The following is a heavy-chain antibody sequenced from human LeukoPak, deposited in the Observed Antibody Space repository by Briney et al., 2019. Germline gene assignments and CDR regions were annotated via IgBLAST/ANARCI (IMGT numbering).Heavy chain of an antibody. CDR3: VRERNNFWSGHHSVFDS. D-gene: IGHD3-3*01. CDR1: GFIFSDHW. CDR2: INNDGSST. J-gene: IGHJ4*02. Sequence: GGSLRLSCAASGFIFSDHWMHWVRQAPGKGLVWLTRINNDGSSTIYADSVKGRFTFSRDNAENTLFLEMSSLRVEDTAVYYCVRERNNFWSGHHSVFDSWGQGTLVTVSS. V-gene: IGHV3-74*01.